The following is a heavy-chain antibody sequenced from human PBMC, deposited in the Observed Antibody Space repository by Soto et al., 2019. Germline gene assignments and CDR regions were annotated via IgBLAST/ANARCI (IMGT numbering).Heavy chain of an antibody. CDR1: GFTFSNAW. CDR2: IKSKNVGGKM. Sequence: EVQVVESGGGFVKPGESLRLSCAASGFTFSNAWMNWVRQAPGKGRERVGRIKSKNVGGKMHYAAPVKGRFTPSRDDSKNTLYLKMNSLKTEDTAVYYGAAAAIVDVGPWGQGTLVTVSS. V-gene: IGHV3-15*07. J-gene: IGHJ5*02. CDR3: AAAAIVDVGP. D-gene: IGHD1-26*01.